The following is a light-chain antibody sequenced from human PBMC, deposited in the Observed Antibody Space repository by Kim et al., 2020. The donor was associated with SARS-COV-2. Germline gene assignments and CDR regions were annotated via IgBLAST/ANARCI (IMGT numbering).Light chain of an antibody. Sequence: QRVTISCSGSSSNFGSNYVYWYQQLPGTAPKLLIYRNNQRPSGVPDRFSGSKSGTSASLAISGLRSEDEADYYCAAWDDSLSGRYVFGTGTKVTVL. CDR2: RNN. CDR1: SSNFGSNY. CDR3: AAWDDSLSGRYV. J-gene: IGLJ1*01. V-gene: IGLV1-47*01.